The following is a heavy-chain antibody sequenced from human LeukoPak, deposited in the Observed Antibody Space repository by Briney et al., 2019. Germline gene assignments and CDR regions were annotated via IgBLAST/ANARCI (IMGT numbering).Heavy chain of an antibody. J-gene: IGHJ5*02. D-gene: IGHD1-26*01. CDR3: ARDSAGVGAGPWFDP. V-gene: IGHV4-39*07. CDR2: IYYSGST. CDR1: GGSISSSSYY. Sequence: SETLSLTCTVSGGSISSSSYYWGWIRQPPGKGLEWIGSIYYSGSTYYNPSLKSRVTISVDTSKNQFSLKLSSVTAADTAVYYCARDSAGVGAGPWFDPWGQGTLVTVSS.